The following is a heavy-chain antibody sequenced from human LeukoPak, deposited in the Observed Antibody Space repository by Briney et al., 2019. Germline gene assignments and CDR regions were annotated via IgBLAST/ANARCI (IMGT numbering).Heavy chain of an antibody. CDR3: ARVAAGAEAHTLHYHYMDV. CDR1: GFAFGIYS. V-gene: IGHV3-21*01. J-gene: IGHJ6*03. CDR2: ISSTSMYI. Sequence: HGGSLRLSCAASGFAFGIYSMTWVRQAPGKGLEWVSSISSTSMYIYYADSMRVRFTISRDNAENSLFLQIDSLGVEDTAVYSCARVAAGAEAHTLHYHYMDVWGKGTTVTVSS. D-gene: IGHD6-13*01.